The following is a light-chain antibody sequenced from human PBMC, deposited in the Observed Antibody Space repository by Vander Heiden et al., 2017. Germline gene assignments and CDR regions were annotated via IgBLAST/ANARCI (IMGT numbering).Light chain of an antibody. CDR3: CSYAGSNTWV. CDR2: DVN. J-gene: IGLJ3*02. V-gene: IGLV2-23*02. CDR1: SSDVGTYNL. Sequence: QSALTPPASVSGSPGQSITISCTGTSSDVGTYNLVSWYQQHPGKAPKLMIYDVNKRPSWVSNRFSASKSGNTASLTISGLQAEDEADYYCCSYAGSNTWVFGGGTKLTVL.